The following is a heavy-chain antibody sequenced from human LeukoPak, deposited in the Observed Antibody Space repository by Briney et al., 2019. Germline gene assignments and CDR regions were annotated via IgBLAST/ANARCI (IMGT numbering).Heavy chain of an antibody. CDR2: IDKSGAKT. J-gene: IGHJ4*02. V-gene: IGHV3-23*01. D-gene: IGHD3-16*02. Sequence: GGSLRLSCAASGLAFGSYWMSWVRQVPGKGLEWVSTIDKSGAKTYYADSVRGRFTISRDNSRNTLYLQMNSLRAEDTAVYYCARDVYDYVWGSYPAPDYWGQGTLVTVSS. CDR3: ARDVYDYVWGSYPAPDY. CDR1: GLAFGSYW.